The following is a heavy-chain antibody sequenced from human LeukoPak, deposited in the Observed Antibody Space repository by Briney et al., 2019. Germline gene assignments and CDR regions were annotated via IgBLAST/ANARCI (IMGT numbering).Heavy chain of an antibody. D-gene: IGHD1-7*01. J-gene: IGHJ6*03. CDR2: INPNSGGT. Sequence: ASVKVSCKASGYTFTGYYMHWVRRAPGQGLEWMGWINPNSGGTNYAQKFQGRVTMTRDTSISTAYMELSRLRSDDTAVYYCAIPYNWNYAGLTNYYYYYMDVWGKGTTVTVSS. CDR3: AIPYNWNYAGLTNYYYYYMDV. V-gene: IGHV1-2*02. CDR1: GYTFTGYY.